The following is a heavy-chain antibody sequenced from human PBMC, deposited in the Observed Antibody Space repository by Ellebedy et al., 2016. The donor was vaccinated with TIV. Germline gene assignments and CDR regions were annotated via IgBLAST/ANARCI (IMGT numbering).Heavy chain of an antibody. J-gene: IGHJ4*02. V-gene: IGHV3-7*01. D-gene: IGHD1-26*01. Sequence: GGSLRLSXAASGFTFSTYWMSWVRQAPGKGPEWVASIKQDGSERYYVDSVKDRFTISRDNAKSSLYLQMNFLRAEDTAVYYCARDKVEGPTTFNYWGQGALVTVSS. CDR1: GFTFSTYW. CDR2: IKQDGSER. CDR3: ARDKVEGPTTFNY.